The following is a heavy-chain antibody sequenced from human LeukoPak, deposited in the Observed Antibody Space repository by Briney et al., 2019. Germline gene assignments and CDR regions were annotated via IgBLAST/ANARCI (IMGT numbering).Heavy chain of an antibody. J-gene: IGHJ4*02. V-gene: IGHV3-48*02. Sequence: PGESLTLSCAASGFTFSSYSMNWVRQAPGKGLEWLSYIITSGTTIYYAASVKGRFTISRDNAKNSLYFQMNSLRDEDTAVYYCARPYGSGSYYAYFDYWGQGTLVTVSS. D-gene: IGHD3-10*01. CDR2: IITSGTTI. CDR3: ARPYGSGSYYAYFDY. CDR1: GFTFSSYS.